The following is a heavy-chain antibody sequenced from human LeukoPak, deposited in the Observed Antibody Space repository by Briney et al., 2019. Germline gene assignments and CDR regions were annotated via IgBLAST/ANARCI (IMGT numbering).Heavy chain of an antibody. CDR1: GFTFSSYA. D-gene: IGHD2-15*01. CDR2: ISGSGGST. CDR3: AKVDIVVVVAAWFDY. V-gene: IGHV3-23*01. Sequence: GGSLRLSCAASGFTFSSYAMSWVRQAPGKGLEWVSAISGSGGSTYYADSVKGRFIISRDNSKNTLYLQMNSLRAEDTAVYYCAKVDIVVVVAAWFDYWGQGTLVTVSS. J-gene: IGHJ4*02.